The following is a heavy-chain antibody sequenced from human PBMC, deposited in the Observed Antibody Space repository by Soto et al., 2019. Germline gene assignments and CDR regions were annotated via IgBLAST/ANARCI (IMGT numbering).Heavy chain of an antibody. CDR2: MNPNSGNT. D-gene: IGHD4-17*01. J-gene: IGHJ4*02. CDR1: GYTFTSYD. CDR3: SRTLYRDNLDY. Sequence: QVQLVQSGAEVKKPGASVKVSCKASGYTFTSYDINWVRQATGQGLEWMGWMNPNSGNTGYAQKFQGQVTMTRNTPISTGSMELSHLRSEDTALDYCSRTLYRDNLDYWGPGTLVTLSS. V-gene: IGHV1-8*01.